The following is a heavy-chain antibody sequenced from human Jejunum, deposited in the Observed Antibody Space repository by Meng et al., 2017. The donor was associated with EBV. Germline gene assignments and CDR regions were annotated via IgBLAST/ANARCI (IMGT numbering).Heavy chain of an antibody. Sequence: QVQLVQSGADVKKPGSSVKVSCEASGGTFSAYAITWVRQAPGQGLEWMGGINPIFGTTNYAQKFQGRVTITADEHTNTAYMELSSLTSEDTAVYYCVGGGIIVKTYYGMDVWGQGTTVTVSS. CDR2: INPIFGTT. D-gene: IGHD3-16*02. J-gene: IGHJ6*02. CDR3: VGGGIIVKTYYGMDV. CDR1: GGTFSAYA. V-gene: IGHV1-69*01.